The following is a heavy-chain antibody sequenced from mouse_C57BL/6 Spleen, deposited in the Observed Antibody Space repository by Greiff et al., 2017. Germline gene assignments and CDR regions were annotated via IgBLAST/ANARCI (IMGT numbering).Heavy chain of an antibody. J-gene: IGHJ1*03. Sequence: EVMLVESGEGLVKPGGSLKLSCAASGFTFSSYAMSWVRQTPEKRLEWVAYISSGGDYIYYADTVKGRFTISRDNARNTLYLQMSSLKSEDTAMYYGTRDRGGSSHWYCDVWGTGTTVTVSS. CDR3: TRDRGGSSHWYCDV. V-gene: IGHV5-9-1*02. D-gene: IGHD1-1*01. CDR2: ISSGGDYI. CDR1: GFTFSSYA.